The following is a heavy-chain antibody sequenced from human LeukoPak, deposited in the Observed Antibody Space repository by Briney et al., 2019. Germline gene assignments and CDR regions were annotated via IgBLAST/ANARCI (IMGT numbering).Heavy chain of an antibody. J-gene: IGHJ5*01. CDR3: ARGGMVGATIHHWWFDS. CDR1: EFTFRDYY. CDR2: INPTGSGST. V-gene: IGHV1-46*01. D-gene: IGHD1-26*01. Sequence: ASVKVSCKASEFTFRDYYMHWVRQAPGQGLEWMGIINPTGSGSTSYAQKFQGRVNMTRDTSTSTVYMELSSLRSEDTAVYYCARGGMVGATIHHWWFDSWGQGTLVTVSS.